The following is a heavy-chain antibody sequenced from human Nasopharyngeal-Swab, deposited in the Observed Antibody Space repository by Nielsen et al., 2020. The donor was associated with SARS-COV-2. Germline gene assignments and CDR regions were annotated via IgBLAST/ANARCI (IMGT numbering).Heavy chain of an antibody. CDR2: ISSKGNNYAT. J-gene: IGHJ4*02. V-gene: IGHV3-73*01. CDR3: TRCGGGCYSGRDY. D-gene: IGHD2-21*02. CDR1: GFTFSDSA. Sequence: GESLKISCAASGFTFSDSAIHWVRQASGEGLEWVARISSKGNNYATAYAASVKGRFIIFRDDPTNTAYLQMNSLKTEDTAVYYCTRCGGGCYSGRDYWGQGTLVTVSS.